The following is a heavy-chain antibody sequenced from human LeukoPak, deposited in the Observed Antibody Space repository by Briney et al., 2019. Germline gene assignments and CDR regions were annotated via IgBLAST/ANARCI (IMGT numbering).Heavy chain of an antibody. D-gene: IGHD3-22*01. CDR2: FGTRSTSI. CDR3: AREVSEGFDF. V-gene: IGHV3-21*01. Sequence: GGSLRLSCTASRFTFSGYSMNWIRQAPGKGLEWVSSFGTRSTSIYHAGSVKGRFAISRDNAKNSLYLQMNSLRAEDTALYYCAREVSEGFDFWGQGTLVTVSS. CDR1: RFTFSGYS. J-gene: IGHJ4*02.